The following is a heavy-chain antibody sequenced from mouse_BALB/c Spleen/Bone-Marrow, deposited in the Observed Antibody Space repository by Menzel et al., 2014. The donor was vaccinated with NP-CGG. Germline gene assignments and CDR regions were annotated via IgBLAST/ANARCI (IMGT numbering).Heavy chain of an antibody. J-gene: IGHJ2*01. CDR3: ARGDYRSYCFDY. CDR1: GYAFTNYL. D-gene: IGHD2-14*01. Sequence: QVQLQQSGAELVRPGTSVKVSCKASGYAFTNYLIEWVKQRPGQGLEWIGVINPGSGGTNYNEKFKGKATLTADKSSSTAYMQLSSLTSDDSAVYFCARGDYRSYCFDYWGQGTTLTVSS. CDR2: INPGSGGT. V-gene: IGHV1-54*01.